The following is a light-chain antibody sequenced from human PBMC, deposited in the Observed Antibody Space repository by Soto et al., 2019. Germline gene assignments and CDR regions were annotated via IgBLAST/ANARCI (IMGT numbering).Light chain of an antibody. CDR1: QHISRS. CDR3: QQSFSAPWT. V-gene: IGKV1-39*01. Sequence: DFQMTQSPSSLSASVGDIVTITCRASQHISRSLNWYQQKPGKAPNFLIYAASTLQSGVPSRFSGSGSGTEFTLTINSLQPEDFATYYCQQSFSAPWTFGQGTKVEVK. J-gene: IGKJ1*01. CDR2: AAS.